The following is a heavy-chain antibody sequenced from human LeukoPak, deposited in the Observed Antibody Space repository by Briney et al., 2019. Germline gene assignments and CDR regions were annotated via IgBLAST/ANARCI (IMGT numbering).Heavy chain of an antibody. J-gene: IGHJ4*02. CDR1: GFTFSDYY. V-gene: IGHV3-11*06. D-gene: IGHD3-22*01. CDR3: ARVNPISSGFYVY. Sequence: PGGSLRLSCAASGFTFSDYYMTWIRQAPGKGLEWVSYISGSGGDTNYADPVKGRFTISRDNAKNSLYLQMNSLRAEDTAVYYCARVNPISSGFYVYWGQGTLVTVSS. CDR2: ISGSGGDT.